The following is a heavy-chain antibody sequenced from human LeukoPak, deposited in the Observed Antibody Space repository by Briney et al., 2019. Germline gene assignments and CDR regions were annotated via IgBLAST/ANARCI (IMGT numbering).Heavy chain of an antibody. D-gene: IGHD6-19*01. CDR2: ISSSSSYI. J-gene: IGHJ4*02. V-gene: IGHV3-21*01. CDR3: ARDGGVGRIAVAGTFDY. CDR1: GFTFSSYS. Sequence: PGGSLRLSCAASGFTFSSYSMNWVRQAPGKGLEWVSSISSSSSYIYYADSVKGRFTISRDNAKNSLYLQINSLRAEDTAVYYCARDGGVGRIAVAGTFDYWGQGTLVTVSS.